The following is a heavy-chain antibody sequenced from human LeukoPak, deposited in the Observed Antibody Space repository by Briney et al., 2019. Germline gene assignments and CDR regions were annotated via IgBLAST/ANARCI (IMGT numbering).Heavy chain of an antibody. CDR3: ATVFKGSSLQDY. CDR1: GFSITNNL. V-gene: IGHV3-74*01. CDR2: IKNDERTA. Sequence: GGSPRLSCAAPGFSITNNLMYWVRQAPGRGLVWVSRIKNDERTAVYADSVKGRFTISRDNARNTLFLQMNSLRAEDTAVYYCATVFKGSSLQDYWGQGTLVTVSS. D-gene: IGHD1-26*01. J-gene: IGHJ4*02.